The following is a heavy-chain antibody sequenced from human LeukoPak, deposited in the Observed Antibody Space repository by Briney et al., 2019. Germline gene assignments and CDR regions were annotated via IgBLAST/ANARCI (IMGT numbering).Heavy chain of an antibody. J-gene: IGHJ4*02. CDR2: IHSDGRST. CDR3: ARDRPGNTAIDY. Sequence: QPGGSLRLXCAASGFTFSTYWMHWVRQAPGKGLVSVSRIHSDGRSTSYADSVNGRFTISRDNAKNTLYLQMNSLRAEDTAVYYCARDRPGNTAIDYWGQGTLVTVSS. D-gene: IGHD5-18*01. V-gene: IGHV3-74*01. CDR1: GFTFSTYW.